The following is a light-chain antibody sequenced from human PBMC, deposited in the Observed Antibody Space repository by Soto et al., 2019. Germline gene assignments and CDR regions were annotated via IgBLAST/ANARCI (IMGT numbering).Light chain of an antibody. CDR2: GAS. Sequence: EIVLTQSPGTLSLSPGERATLSCRASQSVSSTYLIWYQQKPGQAPRLLIYGASSRATGIPDRFSGSGSGTDFTLTISSLQSEDFAVYYCQQYNNWPTWTFGQGTKVDIK. CDR3: QQYNNWPTWT. J-gene: IGKJ1*01. V-gene: IGKV3-20*01. CDR1: QSVSSTY.